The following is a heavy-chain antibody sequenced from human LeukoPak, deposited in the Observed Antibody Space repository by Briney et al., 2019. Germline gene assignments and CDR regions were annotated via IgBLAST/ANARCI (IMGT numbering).Heavy chain of an antibody. J-gene: IGHJ4*02. V-gene: IGHV1-24*01. CDR1: GYTLTELS. D-gene: IGHD1/OR15-1a*01. CDR3: ATDPMAGPEQPTAGLRY. CDR2: FDPEDGET. Sequence: ASVKLSCKVSGYTLTELSMHWVRQAPGKGLEWMGGFDPEDGETIYAQKFQGRVTMTEDTSTDTAYMELSSLRSEDTAVYYCATDPMAGPEQPTAGLRYWGQGTLVTVSS.